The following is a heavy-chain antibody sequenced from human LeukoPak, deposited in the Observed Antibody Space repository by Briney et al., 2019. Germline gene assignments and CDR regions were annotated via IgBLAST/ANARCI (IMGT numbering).Heavy chain of an antibody. CDR1: GYTFTSYG. CDR2: ISAYNGNT. J-gene: IGHJ4*02. CDR3: ERVFHDSSGYYPYYFDY. Sequence: GASVKVSCKASGYTFTSYGISWVRQAPGQGLEWMGWISAYNGNTNYAQKLQGRVTMTTDTSTSTAYMELRSLRSDDTAVYYCERVFHDSSGYYPYYFDYWGQGTLVTVSS. V-gene: IGHV1-18*01. D-gene: IGHD3-22*01.